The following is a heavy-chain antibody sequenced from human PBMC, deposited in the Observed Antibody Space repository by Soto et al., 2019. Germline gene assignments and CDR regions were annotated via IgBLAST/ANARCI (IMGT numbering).Heavy chain of an antibody. Sequence: PVGSLRLSCAASGFTVSSNYMSWVRQAPGKGLEWVSVIYSGGSTYYADSVKGRFTISRDNSKNTLYLQMNSLRAEDTAVYYCASSVRAAAVDWFDPWGQGTLVTVSS. CDR2: IYSGGST. V-gene: IGHV3-53*01. CDR3: ASSVRAAAVDWFDP. CDR1: GFTVSSNY. D-gene: IGHD6-13*01. J-gene: IGHJ5*02.